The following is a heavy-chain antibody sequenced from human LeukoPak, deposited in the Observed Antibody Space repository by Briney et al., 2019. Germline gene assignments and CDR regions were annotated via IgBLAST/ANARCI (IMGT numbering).Heavy chain of an antibody. D-gene: IGHD4-11*01. V-gene: IGHV4-39*01. Sequence: SETLSLTCTVSGGSISSSSYYWGWIRQPPGKGLEWIGTIYYSGSTYYNPSLKSRVTISVDTSKNQFSLKLSSVTAADTAVYYCASRYDYSNYIDYWGQGTPVTVSS. CDR1: GGSISSSSYY. CDR2: IYYSGST. J-gene: IGHJ4*02. CDR3: ASRYDYSNYIDY.